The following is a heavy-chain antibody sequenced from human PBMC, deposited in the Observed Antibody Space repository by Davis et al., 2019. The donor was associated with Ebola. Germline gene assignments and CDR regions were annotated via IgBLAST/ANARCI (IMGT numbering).Heavy chain of an antibody. V-gene: IGHV1-8*01. J-gene: IGHJ5*02. Sequence: ASVKVSCKASGYTFTSYDINWVRQATGQGLEWMGWISGYNGDTSYAQKFQGRVTMTRDTSITTAYMELSSLSSDDTAVYYCTRGIARRRSGSWFDPWGQGTPVTVSS. D-gene: IGHD2-15*01. CDR3: TRGIARRRSGSWFDP. CDR2: ISGYNGDT. CDR1: GYTFTSYD.